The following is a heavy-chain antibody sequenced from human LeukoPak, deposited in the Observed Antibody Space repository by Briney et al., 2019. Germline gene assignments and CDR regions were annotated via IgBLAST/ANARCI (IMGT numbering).Heavy chain of an antibody. J-gene: IGHJ4*02. D-gene: IGHD5-24*01. V-gene: IGHV3-21*01. CDR1: GFNFSNAW. CDR3: ARVGEKAFHLWPEIDY. CDR2: ISTSSSYI. Sequence: PGGSLRLSCAASGFNFSNAWMSWVRQAPGKGLEWVSSISTSSSYIYYADSVKGRFTISRDNAKNSLYLQMSSLRAEDTAVYYCARVGEKAFHLWPEIDYWGQGTLVTVS.